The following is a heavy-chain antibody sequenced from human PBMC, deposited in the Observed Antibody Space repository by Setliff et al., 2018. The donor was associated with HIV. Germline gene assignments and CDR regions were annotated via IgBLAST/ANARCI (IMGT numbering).Heavy chain of an antibody. CDR2: INHSGST. D-gene: IGHD6-25*01. CDR1: GYSISSGYS. Sequence: SETLSLTCAVSGYSISSGYSWTWIRQPPGKGLEWIGGINHSGSTNYNPSLNSRVTMSVDTSKNQFSLNLSSATAADTAVYYCARGLDSAKIHYWGQGTLVTVSS. CDR3: ARGLDSAKIHY. V-gene: IGHV4-38-2*01. J-gene: IGHJ4*02.